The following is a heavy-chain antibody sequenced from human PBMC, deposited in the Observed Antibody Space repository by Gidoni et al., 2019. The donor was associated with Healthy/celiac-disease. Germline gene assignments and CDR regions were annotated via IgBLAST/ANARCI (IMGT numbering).Heavy chain of an antibody. CDR1: GGSISSSSYY. V-gene: IGHV4-39*01. D-gene: IGHD1-7*01. Sequence: QLQLQESGPGLVKPSETLSLTCTVSGGSISSSSYYWGWIRQPPGKGLEWIGSIYYSGSTYYNPSLKSRVTISVDTSKNQFSLKLSSVTAVDTAVYYCARGELELPGLYYFDYWGQGTLVTVSS. CDR2: IYYSGST. J-gene: IGHJ4*02. CDR3: ARGELELPGLYYFDY.